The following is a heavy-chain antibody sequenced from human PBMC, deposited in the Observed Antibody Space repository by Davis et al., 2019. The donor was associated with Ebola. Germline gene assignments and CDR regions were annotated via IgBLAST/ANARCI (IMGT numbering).Heavy chain of an antibody. Sequence: PGGSLRLSCAASGFVFSSYVMSWVRRAPGKGLEWMAVISNDGKETYYADSVKGRLTISRDNSKSTVYLQVNNLRAEDTGVYYCVRNMGINWFAPWGQGTLVTVSS. CDR1: GFVFSSYV. D-gene: IGHD7-27*01. J-gene: IGHJ5*02. V-gene: IGHV3-30*03. CDR3: VRNMGINWFAP. CDR2: ISNDGKET.